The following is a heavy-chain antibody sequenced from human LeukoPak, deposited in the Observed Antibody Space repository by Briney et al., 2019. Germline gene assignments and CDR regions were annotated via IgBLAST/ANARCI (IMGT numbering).Heavy chain of an antibody. CDR3: AATSQNGGSELFNY. CDR1: GGSISSYY. CDR2: IYYSGST. J-gene: IGHJ4*02. D-gene: IGHD1-26*01. Sequence: SETLSLTCTVSGGSISSYYWSWIRQPPGKGLEWIGDIYYSGSTNYNPSLKSRVTISVDTSKNQFSLKLSSVTAADTAVYYCAATSQNGGSELFNYWGQGTLVTVSS. V-gene: IGHV4-59*01.